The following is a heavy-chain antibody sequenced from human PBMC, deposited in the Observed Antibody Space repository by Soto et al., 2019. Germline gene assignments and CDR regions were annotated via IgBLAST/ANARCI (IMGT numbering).Heavy chain of an antibody. D-gene: IGHD3-16*01. CDR1: GGSISSYY. Sequence: PSETLSLTCTVSGGSISSYYWSWIRQPPGKGLEWIGYIYYSGSTNYNPSLKSRFTISRDNAKNTVYLQMNSLRAEDTAVYYCIRDDYGFDYWGRGTLVTVSS. J-gene: IGHJ4*02. V-gene: IGHV4-59*12. CDR3: IRDDYGFDY. CDR2: IYYSGST.